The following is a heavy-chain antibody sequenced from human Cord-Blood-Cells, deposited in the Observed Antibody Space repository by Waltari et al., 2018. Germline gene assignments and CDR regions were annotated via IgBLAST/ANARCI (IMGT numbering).Heavy chain of an antibody. J-gene: IGHJ6*03. CDR1: GGSISSYY. D-gene: IGHD1-26*01. Sequence: QVQLQESGPGLVKPSETLSLTCTVSGGSISSYYWSWIRPPPGTGLEWIGYIYYSGGTNYNPSLKSRVTISVDTSKNQFSLKLSSVTAADTAVYYCARVAVGASENYYMDVWGKGTTVTVSS. V-gene: IGHV4-59*01. CDR2: IYYSGGT. CDR3: ARVAVGASENYYMDV.